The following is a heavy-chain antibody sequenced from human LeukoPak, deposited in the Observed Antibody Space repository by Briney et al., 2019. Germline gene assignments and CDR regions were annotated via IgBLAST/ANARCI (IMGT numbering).Heavy chain of an antibody. CDR2: IKQDGSEK. D-gene: IGHD3-22*01. Sequence: AGGSLRLSCAASGFTFRSYWMSWVRQAPGKGLEWVANIKQDGSEKYYVDSVKGRFTISRDNAKNSLYLQMNSLRAEDTAVYYCASDRDYYDSSGYLFDYWGQGTLVTVSP. CDR3: ASDRDYYDSSGYLFDY. J-gene: IGHJ4*02. CDR1: GFTFRSYW. V-gene: IGHV3-7*01.